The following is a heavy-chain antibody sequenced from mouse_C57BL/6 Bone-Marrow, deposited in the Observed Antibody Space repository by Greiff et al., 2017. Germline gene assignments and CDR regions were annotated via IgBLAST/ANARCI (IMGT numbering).Heavy chain of an antibody. J-gene: IGHJ2*01. CDR1: GFNIKDDY. CDR3: TPFITLDY. Sequence: EVQLVESGAELVRPGASVKLSCTASGFNIKDDYMHWVKQRPEQGLEWIGWIDPENGDTEYASKFQGKATITADTSSNTAYLQLSSLTSEDTAVYYCTPFITLDYWGQGTTLTVSS. V-gene: IGHV14-4*01. D-gene: IGHD1-1*01. CDR2: IDPENGDT.